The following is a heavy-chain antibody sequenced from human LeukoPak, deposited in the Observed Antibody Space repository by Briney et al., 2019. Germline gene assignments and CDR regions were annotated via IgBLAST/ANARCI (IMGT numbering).Heavy chain of an antibody. J-gene: IGHJ4*02. Sequence: MPSQTLSLTCTVSGGSISRGGYYWRWIRQHPGKGLEWIGYIYYSGSTYYNPSLKSRVTMSVDTSENQFSLKLSSVTAADTAVYYWATTVGSYFDYWSQGTLVTVSS. CDR2: IYYSGST. CDR3: ATTVGSYFDY. CDR1: GGSISRGGYY. V-gene: IGHV4-31*03. D-gene: IGHD3-16*01.